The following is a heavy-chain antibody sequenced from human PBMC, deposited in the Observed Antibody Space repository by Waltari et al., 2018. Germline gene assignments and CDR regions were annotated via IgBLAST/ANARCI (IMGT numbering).Heavy chain of an antibody. CDR3: ARVNSGTPNWFDP. CDR1: GFTFGTYT. J-gene: IGHJ5*02. Sequence: EVQLVESGGGLVKPGGSLRLSCAASGFTFGTYTMSWGRQAPGKGPDWVSSISRAGSYKYYADSMKGRFTISRDNARNSVYLQMNSLRVDDTAVYYCARVNSGTPNWFDPWGQGTQVTVSS. V-gene: IGHV3-21*02. D-gene: IGHD1-26*01. CDR2: ISRAGSYK.